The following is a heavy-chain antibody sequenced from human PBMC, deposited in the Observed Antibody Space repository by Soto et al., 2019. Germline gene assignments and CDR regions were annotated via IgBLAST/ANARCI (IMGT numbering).Heavy chain of an antibody. V-gene: IGHV1-18*01. CDR1: GYTFTSYC. CDR3: ARDLLRHSSGWYSPDY. Sequence: ASVKVSCKASGYTFTSYCISWVRQAPGQGLEWMGWISAYNGNTNYAQKLQGRVTMTTDTSTSTAYMELRSLRSDDTAVYYCARDLLRHSSGWYSPDYWGQGTLVTVSS. D-gene: IGHD6-19*01. CDR2: ISAYNGNT. J-gene: IGHJ4*02.